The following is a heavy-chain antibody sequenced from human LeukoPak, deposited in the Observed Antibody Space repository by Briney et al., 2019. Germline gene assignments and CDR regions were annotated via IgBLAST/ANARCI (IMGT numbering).Heavy chain of an antibody. Sequence: GGSLRLSCAASGFTFSSYWMHWVRQAPGKGLVWVSRINSDGSSTSYADSVKGRFTISGDNAKNTLYLQMNSLRADDTAVYYCARALAVAGTGGFDPWGQGTLVTVSS. D-gene: IGHD6-19*01. V-gene: IGHV3-74*01. CDR1: GFTFSSYW. CDR2: INSDGSST. CDR3: ARALAVAGTGGFDP. J-gene: IGHJ5*02.